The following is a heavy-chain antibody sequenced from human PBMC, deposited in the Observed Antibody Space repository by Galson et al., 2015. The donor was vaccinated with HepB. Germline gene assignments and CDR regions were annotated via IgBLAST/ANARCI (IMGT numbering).Heavy chain of an antibody. CDR2: ISSNGGST. D-gene: IGHD6-19*01. Sequence: SLRLSCAASGFTFSSYAMHWVRQAPGKGLEYVSAISSNGGSTYYADSAKGRFTISRDNSKNTLYLQMSSLRAEDTAVYYCVKEMRAPTTRAVAGTTFDYWGQGTLVTASS. CDR3: VKEMRAPTTRAVAGTTFDY. J-gene: IGHJ4*02. CDR1: GFTFSSYA. V-gene: IGHV3-64D*06.